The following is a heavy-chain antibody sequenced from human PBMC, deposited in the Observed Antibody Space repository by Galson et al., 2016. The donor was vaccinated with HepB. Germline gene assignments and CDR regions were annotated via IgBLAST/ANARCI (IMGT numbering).Heavy chain of an antibody. CDR1: GFSFSNSG. J-gene: IGHJ4*02. CDR2: ITRSGDAT. V-gene: IGHV3-23*01. D-gene: IGHD3-16*01. CDR3: GKQGGFDY. Sequence: SLRLSCAASGFSFSNSGMSWVRQAPGRGLEWVSGITRSGDATRYADFVKGRFTISRDNSKNTLYLYMNNLTAGDTAIYYCGKQGGFDYWGQGALVTVSS.